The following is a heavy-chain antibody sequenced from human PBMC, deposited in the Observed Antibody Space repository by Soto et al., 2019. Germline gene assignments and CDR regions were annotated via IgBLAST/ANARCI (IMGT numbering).Heavy chain of an antibody. CDR3: ARDGIGGTVFRGYLDY. CDR1: GGIFHGYG. D-gene: IGHD1-7*01. Sequence: GGSLRLSCAVPGGIFHGYGMHWVRQAPGKGLEWVAIIRFDGSNEEYADSVKGRFTISRDNSKNTLYLQMNTLGAEGTAVYYCARDGIGGTVFRGYLDYWGRGTVVTVSS. V-gene: IGHV3-33*01. CDR2: IRFDGSNE. J-gene: IGHJ4*02.